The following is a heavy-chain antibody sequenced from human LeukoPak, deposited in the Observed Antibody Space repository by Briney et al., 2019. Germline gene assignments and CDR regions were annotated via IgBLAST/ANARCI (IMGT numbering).Heavy chain of an antibody. D-gene: IGHD2-2*01. CDR2: ISGSGGST. J-gene: IGHJ4*02. CDR1: GFTFSSYA. Sequence: GGSLRLSCAASGFTFSSYAMSWVRQAPGKGLEWVSAISGSGGSTYYADSVKGRFTISRDNSKNTLYLQMNRLRAEDTALYYWAKVPPVVGRPAAPFFDYWGQGTLVTVSS. CDR3: AKVPPVVGRPAAPFFDY. V-gene: IGHV3-23*01.